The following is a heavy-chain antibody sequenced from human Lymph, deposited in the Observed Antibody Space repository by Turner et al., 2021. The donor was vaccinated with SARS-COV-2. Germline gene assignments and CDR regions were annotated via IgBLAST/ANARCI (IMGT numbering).Heavy chain of an antibody. J-gene: IGHJ6*02. Sequence: QLQQQESGPGLGKPSETLSLTCTVSGDSISSSSYYWGWIRQPPGKGLEWIGSIHYSGSTYYNPSLKSRVTISVDTSKNQFSLKLSSVTAADTAVYYCARQRLTRYGMDVWGQGTTVTVSS. CDR3: ARQRLTRYGMDV. CDR2: IHYSGST. CDR1: GDSISSSSYY. V-gene: IGHV4-39*01. D-gene: IGHD2-21*02.